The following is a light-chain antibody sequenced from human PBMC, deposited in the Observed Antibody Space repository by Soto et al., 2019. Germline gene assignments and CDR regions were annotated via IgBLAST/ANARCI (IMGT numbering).Light chain of an antibody. CDR2: DAS. CDR1: QSISSS. Sequence: ETVLTQSPGTLSLSPGERATLSCRASQSISSSLAWYQQTPGQAPRLLIYDASKRATGIPARFSGSGSGTDFTLTISSLEPEDFAVYYCQQRFTWPSFGPGTKVDIK. J-gene: IGKJ3*01. V-gene: IGKV3-11*01. CDR3: QQRFTWPS.